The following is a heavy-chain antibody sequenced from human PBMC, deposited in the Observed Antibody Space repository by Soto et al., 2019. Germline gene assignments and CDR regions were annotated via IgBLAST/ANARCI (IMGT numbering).Heavy chain of an antibody. CDR1: GFTFSSYS. CDR2: ISSSSSYI. D-gene: IGHD3-16*01. Sequence: GGSLRLSCAASGFTFSSYSMNWVRQAPGKGLEWVSSISSSSSYIYYADSVKGRFTISRDNAKNSLYLQMNSLRAEDTAVYYCARKRERGGGNYYYGMDVWGQGTTVTVSS. CDR3: ARKRERGGGNYYYGMDV. J-gene: IGHJ6*02. V-gene: IGHV3-21*01.